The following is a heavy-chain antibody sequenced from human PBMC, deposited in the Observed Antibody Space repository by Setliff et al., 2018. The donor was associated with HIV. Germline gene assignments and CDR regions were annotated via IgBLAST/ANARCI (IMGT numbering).Heavy chain of an antibody. CDR3: ARSRTSSGYYGVTGYGMDV. Sequence: SETLLTCTVSGGSISSDYWSWIRQPPGKGLEWIGYIYYSGSTNYNPSLKSRVTISVATSKNQFSLKLNSVTTADTAVYYCARSRTSSGYYGVTGYGMDVWGQGTTVTVSS. CDR2: IYYSGST. D-gene: IGHD3-22*01. CDR1: GGSISSDY. J-gene: IGHJ6*02. V-gene: IGHV4-59*01.